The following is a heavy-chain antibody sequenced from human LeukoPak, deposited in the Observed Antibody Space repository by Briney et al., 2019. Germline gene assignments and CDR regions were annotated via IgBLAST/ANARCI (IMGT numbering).Heavy chain of an antibody. CDR3: ARGGYDFWSGYYPYYYRDV. Sequence: SETLSLTCTVYGGSFSGYYWSWIRQPPGKGLEWIGEINHSGSTNYNPSLKSRVTISVDTSKNQFSLTLSSVTAADTAVYYCARGGYDFWSGYYPYYYRDVWGKGTTVTVSS. J-gene: IGHJ6*03. CDR1: GGSFSGYY. V-gene: IGHV4-34*01. CDR2: INHSGST. D-gene: IGHD3-3*01.